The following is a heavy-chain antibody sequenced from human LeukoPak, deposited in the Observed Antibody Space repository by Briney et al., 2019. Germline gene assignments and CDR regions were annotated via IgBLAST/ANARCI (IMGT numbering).Heavy chain of an antibody. CDR2: IIPIFGTA. CDR1: GGTFISYA. Sequence: ASVKVSCKASGGTFISYAISWVRQAPGQGLEWMGGIIPIFGTANYAQKFQGRVTITADESTSTAYMELSSLRSEDTAVYYCAGGPRGYSYGNYWGQGTLVTVSS. J-gene: IGHJ4*02. CDR3: AGGPRGYSYGNY. D-gene: IGHD5-18*01. V-gene: IGHV1-69*13.